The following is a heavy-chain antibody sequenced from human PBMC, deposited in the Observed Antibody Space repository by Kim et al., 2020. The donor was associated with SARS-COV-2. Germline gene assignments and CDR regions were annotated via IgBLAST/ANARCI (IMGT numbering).Heavy chain of an antibody. CDR3: ARDPLRTLYQLLFVGWFDP. CDR1: GFTFSSYA. J-gene: IGHJ5*02. D-gene: IGHD2-2*01. CDR2: ISYDGSNK. Sequence: GGSLRLSCAASGFTFSSYAMHWVRQAPGKGLEWVAVISYDGSNKYYADSVKGRFTISRDNSKNTLYLQMNSLRAEDTAVYYCARDPLRTLYQLLFVGWFDPWGQGTLVTVSS. V-gene: IGHV3-30-3*01.